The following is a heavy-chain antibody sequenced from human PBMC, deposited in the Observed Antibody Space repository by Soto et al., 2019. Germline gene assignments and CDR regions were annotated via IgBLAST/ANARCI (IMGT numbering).Heavy chain of an antibody. D-gene: IGHD3-16*01. Sequence: GASVKVSCKASGGTFSSYAISWVRQAPGQGLEWMGGIIPIFGTANYAQKFQGRVTITADESTSTAYMELSSLRSEDTAVYYCARDLPGGVGQDYWGQGTLVTVSS. CDR1: GGTFSSYA. CDR2: IIPIFGTA. J-gene: IGHJ4*02. CDR3: ARDLPGGVGQDY. V-gene: IGHV1-69*13.